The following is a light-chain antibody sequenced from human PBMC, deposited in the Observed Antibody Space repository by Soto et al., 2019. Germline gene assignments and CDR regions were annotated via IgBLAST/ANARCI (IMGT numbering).Light chain of an antibody. CDR2: ATS. CDR3: QQYSDWPLT. J-gene: IGKJ4*01. Sequence: EIVVTQSPATLSVSPGERATLSCRASQSVGHNFAWYQQKPGQAPRLLIFATSTRATGVPARFSGSGSGTEFTLTISSLQSEDFAVYYCQQYSDWPLTFGGGTKVEIE. CDR1: QSVGHN. V-gene: IGKV3-15*01.